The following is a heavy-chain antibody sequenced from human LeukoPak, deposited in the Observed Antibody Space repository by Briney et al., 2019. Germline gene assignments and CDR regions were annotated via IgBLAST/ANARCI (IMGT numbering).Heavy chain of an antibody. J-gene: IGHJ4*02. CDR2: ISGSGGST. CDR3: AKAPTRSEGFDY. CDR1: GFTFSSYA. Sequence: PGGSLRLSCAASGFTFSSYAMSWVRQAPGKGLEWVSAISGSGGSTYYADSVKGRFTIPRDNSKNTLYLQMNSLRAEDTAVYYCAKAPTRSEGFDYWGQGTLVTVSS. V-gene: IGHV3-23*01.